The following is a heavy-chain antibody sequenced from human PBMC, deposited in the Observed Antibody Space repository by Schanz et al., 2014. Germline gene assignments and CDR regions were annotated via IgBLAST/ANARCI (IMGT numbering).Heavy chain of an antibody. D-gene: IGHD2-2*01. J-gene: IGHJ4*02. CDR3: ARGGFFDSTSFDS. CDR2: INPSSGTT. Sequence: QVQLVQSGAEVKKPGASVRVSCKASGYSFTTYDVNWVRQAPGQGLEWMGKINPSSGTTRIAQNFQGRVTMTRHTSISTAYMELSSLRSEDTAVYYCARGGFFDSTSFDSWGQGTLVTVSS. CDR1: GYSFTTYD. V-gene: IGHV1-8*01.